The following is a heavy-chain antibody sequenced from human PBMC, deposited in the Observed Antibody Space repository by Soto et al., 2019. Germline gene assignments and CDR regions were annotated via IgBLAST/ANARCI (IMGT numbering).Heavy chain of an antibody. V-gene: IGHV4-59*01. CDR1: GGSISSYY. CDR2: IYYSGST. D-gene: IGHD3-22*01. CDR3: ARERVAAAGTNYYDSSGYYGDWFDP. Sequence: LSLTCTVSGGSISSYYWSWIRQPPGKGLEWIGYIYYSGSTNYNPSLKSRVTISVDTSKNQFSLKLSSVTAADTAVYYCARERVAAAGTNYYDSSGYYGDWFDPWGQGTLVTVSS. J-gene: IGHJ5*02.